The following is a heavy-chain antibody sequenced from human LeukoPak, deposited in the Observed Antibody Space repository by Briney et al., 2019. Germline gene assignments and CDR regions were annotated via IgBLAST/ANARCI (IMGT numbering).Heavy chain of an antibody. V-gene: IGHV3-21*01. CDR3: ARAAAGIRSWFDP. CDR2: IGGSSSYI. J-gene: IGHJ5*02. Sequence: GGSLRLSCAASGFTFNNYAMTWVRQAPGKGLEWVSAIGGSSSYIYYADSVKGRFTISRDNAKNSLYLQMNSLRAEDTAVYYCARAAAGIRSWFDPWGQGTLVTVSS. D-gene: IGHD6-13*01. CDR1: GFTFNNYA.